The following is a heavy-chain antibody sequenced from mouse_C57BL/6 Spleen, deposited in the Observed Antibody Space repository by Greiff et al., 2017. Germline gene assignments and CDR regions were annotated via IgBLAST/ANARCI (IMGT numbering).Heavy chain of an antibody. Sequence: QVQLQQSGAELAKPGASVKLSCKASGYTFTSYWMHWVNQRPGQGLEWIGYINPSSGYTKYNQKFKDKATLTADNSSSTAYMQLSSLTYEDSAVYYCARSSYYFDYWGQGTTLTVSS. J-gene: IGHJ2*01. CDR1: GYTFTSYW. CDR2: INPSSGYT. V-gene: IGHV1-7*01. CDR3: ARSSYYFDY.